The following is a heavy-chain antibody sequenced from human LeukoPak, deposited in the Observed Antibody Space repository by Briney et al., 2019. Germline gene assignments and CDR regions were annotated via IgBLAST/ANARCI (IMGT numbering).Heavy chain of an antibody. CDR3: ARGRGTIYMFDS. CDR2: INSDGSST. Sequence: GGSLRLSCAASGFTFNRYWMHWVRQVPGKGLVWVSRINSDGSSTSYADSVKGRFTISRDNARTALYLQMNSLRAEDTAVYYCARGRGTIYMFDSWGQGTLVTVSS. J-gene: IGHJ4*02. CDR1: GFTFNRYW. D-gene: IGHD2/OR15-2a*01. V-gene: IGHV3-74*01.